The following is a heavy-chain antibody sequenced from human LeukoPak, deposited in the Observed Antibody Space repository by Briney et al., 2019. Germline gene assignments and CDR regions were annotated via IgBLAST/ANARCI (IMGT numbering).Heavy chain of an antibody. D-gene: IGHD3-9*01. CDR2: INTNTGNP. J-gene: IGHJ6*02. CDR3: ARDIAVLRYFDWLFQGRGMDV. V-gene: IGHV7-4-1*02. CDR1: GYTFTSYA. Sequence: ASGKVSCKASGYTFTSYAMNWVRQAPGQGLEWMGWINTNTGNPTYAQGFTGRFVFSLDTSVSTAYLQISSLKAEDTAVYYCARDIAVLRYFDWLFQGRGMDVWGQGTTVTVSS.